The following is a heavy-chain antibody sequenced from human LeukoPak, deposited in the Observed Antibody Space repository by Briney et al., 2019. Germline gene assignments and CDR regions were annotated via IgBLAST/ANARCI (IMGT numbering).Heavy chain of an antibody. CDR1: GFTFSSYA. Sequence: GGSLRLSCAASGFTFSSYAMHWVRQAPAKGLEWVAVISYDGSNKYYADSVKGRFTISRDNSNNTLYLQMNSLRADDTAMYYCAKVPGATVTTVGTNYYSYYYMDVWGKGTTVTISS. CDR2: ISYDGSNK. J-gene: IGHJ6*03. CDR3: AKVPGATVTTVGTNYYSYYYMDV. D-gene: IGHD4-17*01. V-gene: IGHV3-30*04.